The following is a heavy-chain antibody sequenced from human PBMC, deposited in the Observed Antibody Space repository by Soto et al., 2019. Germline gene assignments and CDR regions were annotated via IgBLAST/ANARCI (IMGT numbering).Heavy chain of an antibody. D-gene: IGHD2-8*01. J-gene: IGHJ4*02. CDR1: GYSFTAYW. V-gene: IGHV5-51*01. CDR3: ARHTNGWFIDY. Sequence: GESLKISCKASGYSFTAYWIGWVRQMPGKGLEWMGIIYPGDSDTRYSPSFEGQVTISADESITTAYLQWSNLKASDSATYYCARHTNGWFIDYWGQGTLVTVSS. CDR2: IYPGDSDT.